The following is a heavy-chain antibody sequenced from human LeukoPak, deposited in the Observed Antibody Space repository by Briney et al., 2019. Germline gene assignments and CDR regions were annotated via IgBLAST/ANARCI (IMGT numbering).Heavy chain of an antibody. J-gene: IGHJ5*02. CDR1: GGSISSYY. Sequence: SETLSLTCTVSGGSISSYYWSWIRQPPGKGLEWIGYIYYSGSTNYNPSLKSRVTISVDTSKNQFSLKLSSVTAADTAVYYCARDLRTSGSSLSWFDPWGQGALVTVSS. CDR3: ARDLRTSGSSLSWFDP. V-gene: IGHV4-59*01. CDR2: IYYSGST. D-gene: IGHD3-10*01.